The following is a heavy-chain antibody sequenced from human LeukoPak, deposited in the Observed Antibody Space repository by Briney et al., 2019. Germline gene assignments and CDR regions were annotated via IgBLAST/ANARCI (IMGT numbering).Heavy chain of an antibody. J-gene: IGHJ4*02. CDR3: ARAEYSSTIFGVVKGPDY. CDR2: ISAYNGNT. Sequence: ASVKVSCKASGYTFTGYYMNWVRQAPGQGLEWMGWISAYNGNTNYAQKLQGRVTMTTDTSTSTAYMELRSLRSDDTAVYYCARAEYSSTIFGVVKGPDYWGQGTLVTVSS. D-gene: IGHD3-3*01. V-gene: IGHV1-18*04. CDR1: GYTFTGYY.